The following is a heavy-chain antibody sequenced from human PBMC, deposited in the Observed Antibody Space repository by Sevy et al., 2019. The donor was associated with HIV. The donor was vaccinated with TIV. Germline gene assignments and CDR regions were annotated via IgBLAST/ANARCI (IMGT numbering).Heavy chain of an antibody. CDR2: IYYSGST. CDR1: GDSISSYY. J-gene: IGHJ4*02. CDR3: ARVFRDGFNLDYFDY. V-gene: IGHV4-59*01. Sequence: SETLSLTCIVSGDSISSYYWSWIRQPPGKGLEWIGYIYYSGSTNYNPSLKSRVTISVDTSKNQFSLKLSSVTAADTALYYCARVFRDGFNLDYFDYWGQGTLVTVSS. D-gene: IGHD3-16*01.